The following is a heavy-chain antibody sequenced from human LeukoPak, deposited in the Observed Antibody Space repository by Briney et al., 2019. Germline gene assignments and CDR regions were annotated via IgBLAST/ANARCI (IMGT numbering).Heavy chain of an antibody. CDR2: INPNSGGT. CDR1: GYTFTGYY. V-gene: IGHV1-2*02. D-gene: IGHD3-3*01. J-gene: IGHJ5*02. CDR3: ARVDGSYYDFWSGYYSTWFDP. Sequence: GASVKVSCKASGYTFTGYYMHWVRQAPGQGLEWMGWINPNSGGTNYAQKFQGRVTMTRDTSISTAYMELSRLRSDDTAVYYCARVDGSYYDFWSGYYSTWFDPWGQGTLVIVSS.